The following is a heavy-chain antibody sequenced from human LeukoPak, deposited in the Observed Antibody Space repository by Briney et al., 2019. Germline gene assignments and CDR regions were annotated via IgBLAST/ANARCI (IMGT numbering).Heavy chain of an antibody. V-gene: IGHV3-23*01. Sequence: GGSLRLSCAASGFTFSSYAMSWVRQAPGKGLEWVSAISGSGGSTYQADCVKGRFTISRDNSKNTLHLQMNSLRAEDTAVYYCAKTYYYDSSAYAEVGAFDIWGQGTIVTVSS. CDR2: ISGSGGST. CDR1: GFTFSSYA. CDR3: AKTYYYDSSAYAEVGAFDI. D-gene: IGHD3-22*01. J-gene: IGHJ3*02.